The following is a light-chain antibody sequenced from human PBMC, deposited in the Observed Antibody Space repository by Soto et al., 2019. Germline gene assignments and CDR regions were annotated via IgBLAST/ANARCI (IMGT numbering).Light chain of an antibody. J-gene: IGLJ2*01. CDR3: QSYDSSLSGGDVV. V-gene: IGLV1-40*01. Sequence: QSVLTQPPSVSGAPGQRVTISCTGGSSNIGAGYYVHWYQQLPGTAPKLLIYGNSNRPSGVPDRFSGSKSGTSASLAITGLQAEDEADYYCQSYDSSLSGGDVVFGGGTQLTVL. CDR2: GNS. CDR1: SSNIGAGYY.